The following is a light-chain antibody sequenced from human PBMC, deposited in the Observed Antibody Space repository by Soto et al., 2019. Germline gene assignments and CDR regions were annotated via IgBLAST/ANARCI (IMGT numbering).Light chain of an antibody. J-gene: IGLJ3*02. Sequence: QSALSQPASVSGSPGQSITISCTGSASDVGSYNLVSGYQQHPGKAPKLVIYEVTKRPSGISSRFSGSKSGITASLTISGLQAEDGGDSSCCSYAGARTYVLFGGGTKLTVL. V-gene: IGLV2-23*02. CDR3: CSYAGARTYVL. CDR2: EVT. CDR1: ASDVGSYNL.